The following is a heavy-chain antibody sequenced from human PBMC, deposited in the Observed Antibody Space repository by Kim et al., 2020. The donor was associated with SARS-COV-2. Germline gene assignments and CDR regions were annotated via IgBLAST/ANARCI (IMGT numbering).Heavy chain of an antibody. V-gene: IGHV3-23*01. CDR1: GFTFSSYA. CDR2: ISGSGGST. Sequence: GGSLRLSCAASGFTFSSYAMSWVRQAPGKGLEWVSAISGSGGSTYYADSVKGRFTISRDNSKNTLYLQMNSLRAEDTAVYYCAKTSTSMIVVVITTNYWYFDLWGRGTLVTVSS. D-gene: IGHD3-22*01. CDR3: AKTSTSMIVVVITTNYWYFDL. J-gene: IGHJ2*01.